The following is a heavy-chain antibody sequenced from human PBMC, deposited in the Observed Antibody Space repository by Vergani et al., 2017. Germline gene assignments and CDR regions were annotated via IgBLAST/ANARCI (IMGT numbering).Heavy chain of an antibody. V-gene: IGHV1-69*04. D-gene: IGHD2-2*01. Sequence: QVQLLQSGAEVKKPGSSVKVSCKASGGTFNNCAISWVRQAPGQGLEWMGRIILILGIANYAQKFQGRVTITADKSTSTAYMALSSLRSEDTAVYYCARVPPAAENYYNYGMDVWGRGPTVTVSS. CDR3: ARVPPAAENYYNYGMDV. J-gene: IGHJ6*02. CDR1: GGTFNNCA. CDR2: IILILGIA.